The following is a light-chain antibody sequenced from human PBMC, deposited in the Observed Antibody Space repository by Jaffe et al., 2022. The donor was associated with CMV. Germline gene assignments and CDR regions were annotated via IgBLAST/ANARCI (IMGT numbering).Light chain of an antibody. CDR1: QSVSSNF. Sequence: EIVLTQSPGTLSLSPGERATLSCRASQSVSSNFFAWYQQKPGQSPRLLIYGASSRATGVPARFSASGSGTDFTLTISRLEPEDFAVYYCQQCGSSPLYTFGQGTKLE. CDR2: GAS. CDR3: QQCGSSPLYT. V-gene: IGKV3-20*01. J-gene: IGKJ2*01.